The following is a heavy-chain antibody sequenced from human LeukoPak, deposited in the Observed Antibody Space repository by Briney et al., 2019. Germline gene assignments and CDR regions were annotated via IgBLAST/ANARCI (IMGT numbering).Heavy chain of an antibody. D-gene: IGHD1-1*01. Sequence: GGSLRLSCAASGFIFNNYGLIWVRQAPGKGLEWVSAISNDGGGTQYADFVEGRFTISRDNSKNTLYMQMNSLRVEDTAVYYCARSGTGGMDVWGQGTTVTVSS. J-gene: IGHJ6*02. CDR1: GFIFNNYG. V-gene: IGHV3-23*01. CDR2: ISNDGGGT. CDR3: ARSGTGGMDV.